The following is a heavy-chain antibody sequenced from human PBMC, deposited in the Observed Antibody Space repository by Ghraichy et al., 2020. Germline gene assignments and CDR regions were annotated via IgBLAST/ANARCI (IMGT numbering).Heavy chain of an antibody. Sequence: GGSLRLSCAASGFTFSSYSMNWVRQAPGKGLEWVSYISSSSSTIYYADSVKGRFTISRDNAKNSLYLQMNSLRDEDTAVYYCARKGYDILTGYYQIDYWGQGTLVTVSS. V-gene: IGHV3-48*02. J-gene: IGHJ4*02. CDR2: ISSSSSTI. CDR1: GFTFSSYS. D-gene: IGHD3-9*01. CDR3: ARKGYDILTGYYQIDY.